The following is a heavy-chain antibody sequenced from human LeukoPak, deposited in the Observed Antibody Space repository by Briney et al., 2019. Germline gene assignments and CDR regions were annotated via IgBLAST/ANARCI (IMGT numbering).Heavy chain of an antibody. D-gene: IGHD1-26*01. J-gene: IGHJ6*02. CDR3: AKDQAGGTYYSNYYYYGLDV. Sequence: QPGGSLGLSFAASGXTFSNYAMSWVRQAPGKGLEWVSAINSRGGNTYYADSVKGRFTISRDNSKNTLYLQINSLRAEDTAVYYCAKDQAGGTYYSNYYYYGLDVWGQGTTVTVSS. CDR2: INSRGGNT. CDR1: GXTFSNYA. V-gene: IGHV3-23*01.